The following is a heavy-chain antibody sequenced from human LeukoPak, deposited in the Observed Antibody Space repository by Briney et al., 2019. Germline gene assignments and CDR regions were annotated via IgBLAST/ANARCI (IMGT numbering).Heavy chain of an antibody. CDR1: GYSISSGYF. D-gene: IGHD3-3*01. CDR3: ARHPYYDFWSGYSNWFDP. V-gene: IGHV4-38-2*02. Sequence: SETLSLTCSVSGYSISSGYFWGWIRQPPGKGLEWIGRIYHSGSTYYDPSLKSRVTISVDTSRNQFSLKLSSVTAADTAVYYCARHPYYDFWSGYSNWFDPWGQGTLVTVSS. CDR2: IYHSGST. J-gene: IGHJ5*02.